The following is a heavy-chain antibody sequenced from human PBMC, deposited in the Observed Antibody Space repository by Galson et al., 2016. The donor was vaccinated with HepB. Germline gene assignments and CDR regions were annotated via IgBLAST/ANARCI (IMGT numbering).Heavy chain of an antibody. D-gene: IGHD4-11*01. J-gene: IGHJ4*02. V-gene: IGHV1-8*02. CDR1: GYSFSSYD. CDR2: MNPNNGDT. CDR3: ARGRQSATNYVDH. Sequence: SVKVSCKASGYSFSSYDINWVRQATGQGLQWMGWMNPNNGDTGYAQRFQGKVTMTRDTSISTAYMELSGLTSEDTAVYFCARGRQSATNYVDHWGPGTLVIVSS.